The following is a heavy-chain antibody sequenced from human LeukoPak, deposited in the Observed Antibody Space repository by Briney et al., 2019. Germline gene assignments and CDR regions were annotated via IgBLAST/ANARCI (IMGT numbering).Heavy chain of an antibody. CDR2: INPNSGGT. D-gene: IGHD3-9*01. V-gene: IGHV1-2*02. CDR1: GYTFTGYY. CDR3: ARSPHILTGENFDY. J-gene: IGHJ4*02. Sequence: ASVKVSCKASGYTFTGYYMHWVRQAPGQGLEWMGWINPNSGGTNYAQKFQGRVTMTRGTSISTAYMELSRLRSDDTAVYYCARSPHILTGENFDYWGQGTLLTVSS.